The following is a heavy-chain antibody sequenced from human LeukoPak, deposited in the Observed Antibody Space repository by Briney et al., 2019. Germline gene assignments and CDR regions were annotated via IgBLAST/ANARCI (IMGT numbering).Heavy chain of an antibody. D-gene: IGHD1-26*01. Sequence: PSETLSLTCTVSGGSISSYYWSWIRQPPGKGLEWIGSIYSSGGPNYNPSLKSRVTISVDTSKNQFSLKLTSVTAADTAVYYCARDGGRGSHYFDYWGQGTLVTVSS. CDR3: ARDGGRGSHYFDY. CDR2: IYSSGGP. V-gene: IGHV4-59*01. J-gene: IGHJ4*02. CDR1: GGSISSYY.